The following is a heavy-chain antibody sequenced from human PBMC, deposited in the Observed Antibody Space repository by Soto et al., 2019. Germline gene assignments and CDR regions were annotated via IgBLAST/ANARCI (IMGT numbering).Heavy chain of an antibody. CDR2: ITGRGNNT. CDR1: GFTIRAYA. J-gene: IGHJ4*02. D-gene: IGHD3-22*01. V-gene: IGHV3-23*01. Sequence: PGGSLRLSCEVSGFTIRAYAMSWARRAPGKGLEWVAAITGRGNNTHYEESVKGRFTISRDNSQNTLYLQMNSLRAEDTAVYYFAKDTYYYNRSVFYIFDYWAQGTLVPVSS. CDR3: AKDTYYYNRSVFYIFDY.